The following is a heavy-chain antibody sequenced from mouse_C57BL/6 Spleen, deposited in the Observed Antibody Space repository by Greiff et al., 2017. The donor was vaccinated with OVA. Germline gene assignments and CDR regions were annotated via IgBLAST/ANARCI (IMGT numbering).Heavy chain of an antibody. CDR2: IWSGGST. Sequence: VQLQQSGPGLVQPSQSLSITCTVSGFSLTSYGVHWVRQSPGKGLEWLGVIWSGGSTDYNAAFISRLSISKDNSKSQVFFKMNSLQADDTAIYYCARRDGSSYGDYAMDYWGQGTSVTVSS. J-gene: IGHJ4*01. CDR1: GFSLTSYG. D-gene: IGHD1-1*01. V-gene: IGHV2-2*01. CDR3: ARRDGSSYGDYAMDY.